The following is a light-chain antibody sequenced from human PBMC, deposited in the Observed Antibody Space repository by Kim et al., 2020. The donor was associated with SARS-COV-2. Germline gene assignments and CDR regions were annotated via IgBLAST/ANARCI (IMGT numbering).Light chain of an antibody. CDR3: QSYDSSNQV. CDR2: EDN. J-gene: IGLJ2*01. Sequence: GKTATTTCTRSSGSIASNYVQWYQQRPSSAPTTVIYEDNQRPSGVPDRFSGSIDSSSNSASLTISGLKTEDEADYYCQSYDSSNQVFGGGTQLTVL. CDR1: SGSIASNY. V-gene: IGLV6-57*03.